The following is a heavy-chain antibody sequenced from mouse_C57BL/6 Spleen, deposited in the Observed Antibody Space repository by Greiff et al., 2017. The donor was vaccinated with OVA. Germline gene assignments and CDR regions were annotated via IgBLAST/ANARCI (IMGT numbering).Heavy chain of an antibody. V-gene: IGHV1-80*01. J-gene: IGHJ2*01. CDR1: GYAFSSYW. Sequence: QVQLQQSGAELVKPGASVKISCKASGYAFSSYWMNWVKQRPGKGLEWIGQIYPGDGDTNYNGKFKGKATLTADKSSSTAYMQLSSLTSEDSAVYFCAREGDGYPMSYWGQGTTLTVSS. CDR2: IYPGDGDT. D-gene: IGHD2-3*01. CDR3: AREGDGYPMSY.